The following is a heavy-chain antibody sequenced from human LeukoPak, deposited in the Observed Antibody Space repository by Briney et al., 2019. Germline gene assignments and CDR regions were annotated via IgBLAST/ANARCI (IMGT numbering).Heavy chain of an antibody. CDR2: ISSSSSTI. D-gene: IGHD3-3*01. V-gene: IGHV3-48*01. CDR3: ARDGNYDFWSGYSQYFDY. J-gene: IGHJ4*02. Sequence: GGSLRLSCAASGFTFSSYSMNWVRQAPGKRLEWVSYISSSSSTIYYADSVKGRFTISRDNAKNSLYLQMNSLRAEDTAVYYCARDGNYDFWSGYSQYFDYWGQGTLVTVSS. CDR1: GFTFSSYS.